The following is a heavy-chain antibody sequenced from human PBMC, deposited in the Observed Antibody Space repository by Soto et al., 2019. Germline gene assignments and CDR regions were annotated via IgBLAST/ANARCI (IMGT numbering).Heavy chain of an antibody. J-gene: IGHJ4*02. CDR3: ARDGVGATTFFGFLDY. CDR1: ASIFKGHG. Sequence: QVQLVESGGGVVQPGGSLRLSCAASASIFKGHGMHWVRQAPGKGLEWVAIIRYDGSDEHYGDSVESRFTISRDNSKNMLYLQMNSLRAEDTAVYYCARDGVGATTFFGFLDYWGQGTLVTVSS. V-gene: IGHV3-33*08. CDR2: IRYDGSDE. D-gene: IGHD1-26*01.